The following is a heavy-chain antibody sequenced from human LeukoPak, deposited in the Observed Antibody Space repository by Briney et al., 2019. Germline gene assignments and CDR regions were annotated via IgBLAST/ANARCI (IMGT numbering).Heavy chain of an antibody. D-gene: IGHD5-24*01. CDR1: GFTFSDYY. V-gene: IGHV3-11*01. CDR2: ISSSGSTI. J-gene: IGHJ6*02. CDR3: ARERRDGYSHYYYYGMDV. Sequence: GGSLRLSCAASGFTFSDYYMSWIRQAPGKGLEWVSYISSSGSTIYYVDSVKGRFTISRDNAKNSLYLQMNSLRAEDTAVYYCARERRDGYSHYYYYGMDVWGQGTTVTVSS.